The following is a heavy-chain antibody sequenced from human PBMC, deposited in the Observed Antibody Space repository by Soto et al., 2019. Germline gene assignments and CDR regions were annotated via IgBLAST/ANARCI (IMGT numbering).Heavy chain of an antibody. J-gene: IGHJ6*02. V-gene: IGHV1-18*01. CDR1: GYTFTRNG. Sequence: QVHLVQSGAEVKKPGASVNVSCKTSGYTFTRNGISWVRQAPGQGLEWMGWISPNSGNTKYAQKLQGRVIMTTDTSTSTAYMELRSLRSADTAVYYCAKDRDSNSWPSRDVWGPGTTVTVSS. CDR2: ISPNSGNT. D-gene: IGHD3-22*01. CDR3: AKDRDSNSWPSRDV.